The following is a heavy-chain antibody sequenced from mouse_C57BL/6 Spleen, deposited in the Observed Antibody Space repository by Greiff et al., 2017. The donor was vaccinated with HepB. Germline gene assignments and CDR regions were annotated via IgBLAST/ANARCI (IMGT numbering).Heavy chain of an antibody. CDR3: ASSVGGDY. CDR2: INPNNGGT. V-gene: IGHV1-26*01. J-gene: IGHJ2*01. CDR1: GYTFTDYY. Sequence: EVQLQQSGPELVKPGASVKISCKASGYTFTDYYMNWVKQSHGKSLEWIGDINPNNGGTSYNQKFKGKATLTVDKSSSTAYMELRSLTSEDSAVYYCASSVGGDYWGQGTTLTVSS. D-gene: IGHD1-1*01.